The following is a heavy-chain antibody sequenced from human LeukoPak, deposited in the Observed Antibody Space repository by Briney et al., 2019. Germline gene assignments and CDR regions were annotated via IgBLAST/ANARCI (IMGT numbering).Heavy chain of an antibody. Sequence: SETLSLTCTVSGGSISSYYWSWIRQPPGKGLEWIGEINHSGSTNYNPSLKSRVTISVDTSKNQFSLKLSSVTAADTAVYYCARGFKVVPAAVGMDVWGQGTTVTVSS. CDR1: GGSISSYY. CDR2: INHSGST. V-gene: IGHV4-34*01. J-gene: IGHJ6*02. CDR3: ARGFKVVPAAVGMDV. D-gene: IGHD2-2*01.